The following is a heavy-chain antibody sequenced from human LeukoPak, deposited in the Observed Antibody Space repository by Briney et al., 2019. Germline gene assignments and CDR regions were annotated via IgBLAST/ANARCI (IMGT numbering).Heavy chain of an antibody. D-gene: IGHD2-15*01. Sequence: GGSQRLSCAASGFTFSTYVMSWVRQAPGRGLEWVSVISGSGDTKYYADSVKGRFTISRDNSKNALYLQMNSLRAEDTAVYYCARVEGYCSDGSCYHFDYWGQGTLVTVSS. V-gene: IGHV3-23*01. CDR3: ARVEGYCSDGSCYHFDY. J-gene: IGHJ4*02. CDR2: ISGSGDTK. CDR1: GFTFSTYV.